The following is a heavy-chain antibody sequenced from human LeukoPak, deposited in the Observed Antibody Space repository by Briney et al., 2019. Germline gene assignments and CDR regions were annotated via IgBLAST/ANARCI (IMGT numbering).Heavy chain of an antibody. J-gene: IGHJ4*02. D-gene: IGHD6-19*01. V-gene: IGHV1-8*01. Sequence: ASVKVSCKASGYTFTSYDINWVRQATGQGLEWMGWMNPNSGNTGYAQKFQGRVTMTRNTSISTAYMELSSLRSEDTAVYYCARAHPGYSSGWYGYFDYWGQGTLVTVSS. CDR1: GYTFTSYD. CDR2: MNPNSGNT. CDR3: ARAHPGYSSGWYGYFDY.